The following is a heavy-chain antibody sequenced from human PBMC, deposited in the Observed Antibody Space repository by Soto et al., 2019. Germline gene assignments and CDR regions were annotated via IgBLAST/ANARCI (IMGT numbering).Heavy chain of an antibody. V-gene: IGHV1-18*01. Sequence: QVPLVQSGAEVKKPGASVKVSCKASGYTFTSYGISWVRQAPGQGLEWMGWISTYNGNTNYAQDLQGRITMTTDTSTRTAYMELRSLTSDDTAVYYCARIFGAIYYVDSWGQGTLVTVSS. CDR2: ISTYNGNT. CDR1: GYTFTSYG. CDR3: ARIFGAIYYVDS. D-gene: IGHD3-3*01. J-gene: IGHJ4*02.